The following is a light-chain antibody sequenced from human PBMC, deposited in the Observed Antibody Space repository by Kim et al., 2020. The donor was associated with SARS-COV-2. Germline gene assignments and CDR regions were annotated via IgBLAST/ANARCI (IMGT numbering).Light chain of an antibody. J-gene: IGKJ2*01. CDR1: QTVISSF. V-gene: IGKV3-20*01. CDR2: GAS. CDR3: QQYGTSPYT. Sequence: EIVLTQSPGTLSLSPGERATLSCRTSQTVISSFLGWYQQKPGQAPRLLIYGASDRATGVPDRFSGSGSGTDFTLTISRLEPEDCAVYYCQQYGTSPYTFGQGTKLEI.